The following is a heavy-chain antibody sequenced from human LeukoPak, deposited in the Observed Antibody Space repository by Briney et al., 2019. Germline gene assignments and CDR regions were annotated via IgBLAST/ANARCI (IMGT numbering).Heavy chain of an antibody. CDR1: GGSFSGYY. CDR2: INHSGST. D-gene: IGHD1-26*01. J-gene: IGHJ4*02. Sequence: LSLPCAVYGGSFSGYYWSWIRQPPGKGLEWIGEINHSGSTNNNPSLKSRVTISVDTSKNQFSLKLSSVTAADTAVYYCARGRIVGSFYYWGQGTLVTVSS. CDR3: ARGRIVGSFYY. V-gene: IGHV4-34*01.